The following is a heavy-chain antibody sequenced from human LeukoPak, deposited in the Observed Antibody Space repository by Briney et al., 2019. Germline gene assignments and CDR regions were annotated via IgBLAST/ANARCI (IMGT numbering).Heavy chain of an antibody. CDR3: ERYLGNTPAADLESFDL. CDR1: RHTLKPYC. D-gene: IGHD3-3*01. V-gene: IGHV3-74*01. J-gene: IGHJ3*01. CDR2: FTPPGDNT. Sequence: GGPERLPCGASRHTLKPYCMQCTRRVPGKGVVGVSRFTPPGDNTSYADYVRGRFTVSRDNAKNTLYLQMNSLRAEDTAEYFCERYLGNTPAADLESFDLWGQGTMVTVSS.